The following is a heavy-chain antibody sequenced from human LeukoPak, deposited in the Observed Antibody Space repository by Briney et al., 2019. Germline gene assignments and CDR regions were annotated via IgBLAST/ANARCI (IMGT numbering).Heavy chain of an antibody. CDR2: IIAYTGYT. CDR1: GYTFTRYG. D-gene: IGHD3-10*01. J-gene: IGHJ6*03. Sequence: GASVKVSCKAPGYTFTRYGISWVRQAPGQGLEWMGWIIAYTGYTNYAQNFQGRVTMTTDTSTSTAYMELRSLRSDDTAVYYCARAFGGDPGYSYYMDVWGKGTTVTVSS. V-gene: IGHV1-18*01. CDR3: ARAFGGDPGYSYYMDV.